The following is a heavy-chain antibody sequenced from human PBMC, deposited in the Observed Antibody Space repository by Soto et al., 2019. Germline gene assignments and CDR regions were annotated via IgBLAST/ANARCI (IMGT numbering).Heavy chain of an antibody. V-gene: IGHV3-23*01. D-gene: IGHD3-22*01. Sequence: EVQLLESGGGLVQPGGSLRLSCAASGFTFSSYAMSVVRQAPGKGLEWVSAISGSGGSTYYADSVKGRFTISRDNSKNTLYLQMNSLRAEDTAVYYCAKDHVSGMILVTSRGGYFDYWGQGTLVTVSS. CDR1: GFTFSSYA. J-gene: IGHJ4*02. CDR2: ISGSGGST. CDR3: AKDHVSGMILVTSRGGYFDY.